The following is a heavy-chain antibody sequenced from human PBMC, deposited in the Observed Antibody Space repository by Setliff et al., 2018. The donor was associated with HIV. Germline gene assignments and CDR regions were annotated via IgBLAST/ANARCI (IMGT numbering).Heavy chain of an antibody. D-gene: IGHD1-26*01. CDR3: ATGSSADTWYYFTH. CDR1: GFTFSNYV. J-gene: IGHJ4*01. CDR2: VTGNGART. V-gene: IGHV3-23*01. Sequence: GGSLRLSCAASGFTFSNYVMTWVRQAPGKGLEWVSSVTGNGARTFYADSVKGRFTISRDTSKNTMYLQMSSLRAEDTAVYYCATGSSADTWYYFTHWGHGTLVTVSS.